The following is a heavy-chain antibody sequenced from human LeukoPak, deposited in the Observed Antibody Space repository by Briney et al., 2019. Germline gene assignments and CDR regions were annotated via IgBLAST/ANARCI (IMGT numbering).Heavy chain of an antibody. CDR3: ARDLGPAYGETGDFDY. J-gene: IGHJ4*02. D-gene: IGHD4-17*01. CDR2: IYYSGTT. CDR1: GDSISSSLYY. Sequence: SETLPLTCTVSGDSISSSLYYWGWIRQPPGKGLEWIGNIYYSGTTYYNPSLKSRVTLSVDTSKNQFSLSLYSVTAADTAVYYCARDLGPAYGETGDFDYWGQGTLVTVSS. V-gene: IGHV4-39*07.